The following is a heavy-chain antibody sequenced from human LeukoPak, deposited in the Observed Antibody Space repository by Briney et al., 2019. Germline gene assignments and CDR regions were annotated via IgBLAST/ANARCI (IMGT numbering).Heavy chain of an antibody. CDR1: GFSFSSYA. V-gene: IGHV3-30*04. Sequence: PGRSLRLSCAASGFSFSSYAMHWVRQAPGKGLEWVTVISFDGNNKYYADSVKGRFTISRDNSKYTLYLEMNSLRTEDTAMYYCASSSAPCSGGSRYSYAFDIWGQGTLVTVSS. J-gene: IGHJ3*02. CDR3: ASSSAPCSGGSRYSYAFDI. CDR2: ISFDGNNK. D-gene: IGHD2-15*01.